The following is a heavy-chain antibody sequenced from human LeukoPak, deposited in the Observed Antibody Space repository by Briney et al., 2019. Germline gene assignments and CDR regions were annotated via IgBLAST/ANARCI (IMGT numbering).Heavy chain of an antibody. J-gene: IGHJ4*02. CDR2: INHSGST. D-gene: IGHD1-26*01. V-gene: IGHV4-34*01. Sequence: SETLSLTCAVYGGSFSGYYWSWIRQPPGKGLEWIGEINHSGSTNYNPSLKSRVTISVDTSKSQFSLKLSSVTAADTAVYYCARDGGAIDYWGQGTLVTVSS. CDR3: ARDGGAIDY. CDR1: GGSFSGYY.